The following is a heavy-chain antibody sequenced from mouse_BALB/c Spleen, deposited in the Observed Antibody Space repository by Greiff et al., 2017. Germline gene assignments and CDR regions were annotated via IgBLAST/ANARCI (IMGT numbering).Heavy chain of an antibody. V-gene: IGHV10-1*02. Sequence: EVKLVESGGGLVKPGGSLKLSCAASGFTFNTYAMNWVRQAPGKGLEWVARIRSKSNNYATYYADSVKDRFTISRDDSQSMLYLQMNNLKTEDTAMYYCVRRDAGAMDYWGQGTSVTVSS. CDR1: GFTFNTYA. CDR2: IRSKSNNYAT. CDR3: VRRDAGAMDY. J-gene: IGHJ4*01.